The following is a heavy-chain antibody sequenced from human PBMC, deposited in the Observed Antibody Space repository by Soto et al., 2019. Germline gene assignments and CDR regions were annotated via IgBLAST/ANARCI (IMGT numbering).Heavy chain of an antibody. D-gene: IGHD3-10*01. Sequence: QVQLVESGGGLVKPGGSLRLSCAASGFTFSDYYMSWIRQAPGKGLEWISYINSGGSAIYYADSVKGRFTISRDNAKNSLYLQMNSLRAEDTAVYYCVRDRGTNPHYFDYWGQGTLVTVSS. CDR3: VRDRGTNPHYFDY. V-gene: IGHV3-11*01. J-gene: IGHJ4*02. CDR2: INSGGSAI. CDR1: GFTFSDYY.